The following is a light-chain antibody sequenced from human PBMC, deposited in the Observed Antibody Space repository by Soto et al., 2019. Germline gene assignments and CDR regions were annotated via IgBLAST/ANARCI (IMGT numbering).Light chain of an antibody. J-gene: IGKJ4*01. CDR1: QDIAIY. V-gene: IGKV1-9*01. CDR2: AAS. CDR3: QQYYSYPSLT. Sequence: IQLTQSPSSLSASVGDRVTITCRASQDIAIYLAWYQQKPGEAPKLLIYAASTLQSGVPSRFSGSGSGTDFTLTISCLQSEDFATYYCQQYYSYPSLTFGGGTKVDIK.